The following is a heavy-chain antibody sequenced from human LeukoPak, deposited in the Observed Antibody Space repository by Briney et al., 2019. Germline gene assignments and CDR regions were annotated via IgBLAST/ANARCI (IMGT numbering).Heavy chain of an antibody. CDR1: GGSISSYY. D-gene: IGHD3-3*01. Sequence: PSETLSLTCTVSGGSISSYYWSWIRQPPGKGLEWIGYIYYSGSTNYNPSLKSRATISVDTSKNQFSLKLSSVTAADTAVYYCARHKYPSLYYDFWSGPSNWFDPWGQGTLVTVSS. CDR2: IYYSGST. V-gene: IGHV4-59*08. J-gene: IGHJ5*02. CDR3: ARHKYPSLYYDFWSGPSNWFDP.